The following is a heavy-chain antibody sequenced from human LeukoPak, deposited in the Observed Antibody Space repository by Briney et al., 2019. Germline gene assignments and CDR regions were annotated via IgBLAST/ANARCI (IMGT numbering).Heavy chain of an antibody. CDR2: ISWNSGSI. D-gene: IGHD3/OR15-3a*01. CDR3: ARIGRSGDAFDI. V-gene: IGHV3-9*01. J-gene: IGHJ3*02. CDR1: GFTFDDYA. Sequence: GRSLRLSCAASGFTFDDYAMHWVRQAPGKGLEWVSGISWNSGSIGYADSVKGRFTISRDNVTNSLYLQMNSLRAEDTALYYCARIGRSGDAFDIWGQGTMVTVSS.